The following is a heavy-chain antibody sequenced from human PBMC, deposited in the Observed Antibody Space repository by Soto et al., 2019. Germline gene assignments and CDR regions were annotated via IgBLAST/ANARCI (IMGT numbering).Heavy chain of an antibody. CDR1: GFTFTRFS. V-gene: IGHV3-21*06. CDR3: ARESEDLTANFDY. D-gene: IGHD2-21*02. Sequence: EVQRVESGGGLVKPWGSLRLSCAASGFTFTRFSMNWVRQAPGKGLEWGSSISSTTNYIYYVDSMKGRFTISRDNAKNSLYLEMNSLRAEDTAVYYCARESEDLTANFDYWGQGTLVTVAS. J-gene: IGHJ4*02. CDR2: ISSTTNYI.